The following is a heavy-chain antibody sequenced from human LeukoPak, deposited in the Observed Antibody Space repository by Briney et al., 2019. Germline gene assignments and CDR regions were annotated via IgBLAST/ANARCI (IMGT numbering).Heavy chain of an antibody. CDR3: ARGLTTGEPGDY. Sequence: ASVKVSCKASGYTFTSYGISWVRQAPGQGLEWMGWISVYNGNTNYAQKLQGRVTMTTDTSTSTAYMELRSLRSEDTAVYYCARGLTTGEPGDYWGQGTLVTVSS. CDR2: ISVYNGNT. CDR1: GYTFTSYG. D-gene: IGHD4-17*01. V-gene: IGHV1-18*01. J-gene: IGHJ4*02.